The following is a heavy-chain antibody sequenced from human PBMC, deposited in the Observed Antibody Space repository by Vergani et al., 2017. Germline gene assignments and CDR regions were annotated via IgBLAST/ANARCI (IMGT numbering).Heavy chain of an antibody. CDR1: GFTFSSYA. D-gene: IGHD2-21*01. Sequence: EVKLLESGGNLIQPGGSLRLSCGASGFTFSSYAMTWVRLAPGKGLQWVSAISGSGGNTFYTNSVKGRFTISRDNSKATLYLQMNSLRVEDTAIYYCAKARDPNCKGGNCYSYYYGLDLWVQGTTVTVSS. CDR3: AKARDPNCKGGNCYSYYYGLDL. J-gene: IGHJ6*02. V-gene: IGHV3-23*01. CDR2: ISGSGGNT.